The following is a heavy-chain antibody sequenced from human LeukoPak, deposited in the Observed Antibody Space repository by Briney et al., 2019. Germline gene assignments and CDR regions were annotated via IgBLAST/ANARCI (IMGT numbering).Heavy chain of an antibody. CDR2: IYPYDSDT. CDR3: ARPLGAHWYFDL. V-gene: IGHV5-51*01. CDR1: RDSFTNYW. Sequence: GESLKISCKGSRDSFTNYWIGWVRQMPGKGLEWMGLIYPYDSDTRYSPSFQGRVTISADKSISTAYLQWSSLKASDTAMYYCARPLGAHWYFDLWGRGTLVTVSS. J-gene: IGHJ2*01.